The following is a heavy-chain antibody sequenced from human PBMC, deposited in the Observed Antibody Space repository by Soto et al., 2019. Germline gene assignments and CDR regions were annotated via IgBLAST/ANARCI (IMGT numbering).Heavy chain of an antibody. J-gene: IGHJ6*02. D-gene: IGHD2-8*01. Sequence: ASVKVSCKASGYSFTDYHIHWVRQAPGQGLEWLGRINPKSGGTSTAQKFQGWVTMTTDTSISTASMELTRLTSDDTAIYYCARGDSTDCSNGVCSFFYDHDMDVWGQGTTVTV. CDR3: ARGDSTDCSNGVCSFFYDHDMDV. CDR2: INPKSGGT. CDR1: GYSFTDYH. V-gene: IGHV1-2*04.